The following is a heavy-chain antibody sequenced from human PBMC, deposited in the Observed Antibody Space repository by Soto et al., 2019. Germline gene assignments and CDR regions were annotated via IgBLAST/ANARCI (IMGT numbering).Heavy chain of an antibody. J-gene: IGHJ4*02. V-gene: IGHV4-4*02. CDR3: ARVEGDRVAEPPFDY. D-gene: IGHD2-15*01. CDR1: SGSVTSSNW. CDR2: IYHDGNT. Sequence: SETLSLTCAVSSGSVTSSNWWSWVRQSPGKGLEWIGEIYHDGNTNYNPSLKSRVTISVDISKNQFSLQLTSVTAADTAVYYCARVEGDRVAEPPFDYWGQGTLVTVSS.